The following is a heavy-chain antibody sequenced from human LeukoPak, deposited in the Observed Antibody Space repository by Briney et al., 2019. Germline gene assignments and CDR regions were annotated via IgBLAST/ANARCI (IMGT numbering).Heavy chain of an antibody. V-gene: IGHV3-23*01. J-gene: IGHJ4*02. CDR3: AKDPERFLEWLLPFDY. D-gene: IGHD3-3*01. CDR2: ISGSSGST. CDR1: GFTFSSYA. Sequence: PGGSLRLSCAASGFTFSSYAMSWVRQAPGKGLEWVSAISGSSGSTYYADSVKGRFTISRDNSKNTLYLQMNSLRAEDTAVYYCAKDPERFLEWLLPFDYWGQGTLVTVSS.